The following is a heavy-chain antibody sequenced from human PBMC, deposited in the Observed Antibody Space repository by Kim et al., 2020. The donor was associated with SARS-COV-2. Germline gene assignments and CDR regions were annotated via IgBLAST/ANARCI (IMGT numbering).Heavy chain of an antibody. CDR2: VSNSGPT. V-gene: IGHV4-59*08. J-gene: IGHJ1*01. Sequence: SETLSLTCTVSGGSISGSYWSWIRQTPQKGLEWIGYVSNSGPTDYNPSLRNRATMSVDTSKNRFSLKLTSVTAADTAVYYCATVADSVPWSYEPNEYF. CDR1: GGSISGSY. CDR3: ATVADSVPWSYEPNEYF. D-gene: IGHD3-10*01.